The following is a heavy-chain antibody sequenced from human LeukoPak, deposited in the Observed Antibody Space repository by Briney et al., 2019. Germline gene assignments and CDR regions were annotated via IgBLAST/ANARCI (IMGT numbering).Heavy chain of an antibody. Sequence: GGSLRLSCAASGFTFSSYGMHWVRQAPGKGLEWVAFIRNDGSNKYYADSVKGRFTISRDNSKNTLYLQRNSLGAEDTAVYYCAKERAVLRFLEWPATHYYYYYMVVWGKGTTVTVSS. V-gene: IGHV3-30*02. CDR2: IRNDGSNK. J-gene: IGHJ6*03. D-gene: IGHD3-3*01. CDR3: AKERAVLRFLEWPATHYYYYYMVV. CDR1: GFTFSSYG.